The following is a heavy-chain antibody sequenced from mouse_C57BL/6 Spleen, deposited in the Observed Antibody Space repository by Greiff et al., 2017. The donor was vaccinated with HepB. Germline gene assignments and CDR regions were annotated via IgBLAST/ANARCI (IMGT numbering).Heavy chain of an antibody. D-gene: IGHD1-1*01. CDR3: TRSLRPGYFDY. CDR1: GYTFTDYE. J-gene: IGHJ2*01. V-gene: IGHV1-15*01. Sequence: VQLQQSGAELVRPGASVTLSCKASGYTFTDYEMHWVKQTPVHGLEWIGAIDPETGGTAYNQKFKGKAILTADKSSSTAYMELRSLTSEDSAVYYCTRSLRPGYFDYWGQGTTLTVSS. CDR2: IDPETGGT.